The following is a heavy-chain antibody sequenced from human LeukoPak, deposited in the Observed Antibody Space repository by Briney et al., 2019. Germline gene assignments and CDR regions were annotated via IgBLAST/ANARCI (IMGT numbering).Heavy chain of an antibody. CDR2: INHSGST. CDR3: ARGRGVRGVSWFDP. J-gene: IGHJ5*02. CDR1: GGSFSGYY. Sequence: NPSETLSLTCAVYGGSFSGYYWSWIRQPPGKGLEWIGEINHSGSTNYNPSLKSRVTISVDTSKNQFSLKLSSVTAADTAVYYCARGRGVRGVSWFDPWGQGTLVTVSS. V-gene: IGHV4-34*01. D-gene: IGHD3-10*01.